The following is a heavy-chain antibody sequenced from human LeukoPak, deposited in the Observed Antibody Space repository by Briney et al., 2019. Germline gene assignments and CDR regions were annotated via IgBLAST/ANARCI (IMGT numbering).Heavy chain of an antibody. D-gene: IGHD3-10*01. Sequence: PSETLSLTCAVSGYSISSGYYWGWIRQPPGKGLEWIGSIYHSGSTYYNPSLKSRVTISVDTSKNQFSLKLSSVTAADTAVYYCASHVLLWFGELLLPKWFDPWGQGTLVTVSS. CDR3: ASHVLLWFGELLLPKWFDP. CDR1: GYSISSGYY. J-gene: IGHJ5*02. V-gene: IGHV4-38-2*01. CDR2: IYHSGST.